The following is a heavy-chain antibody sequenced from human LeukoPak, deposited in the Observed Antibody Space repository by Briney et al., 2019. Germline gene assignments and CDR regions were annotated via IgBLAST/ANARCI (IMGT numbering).Heavy chain of an antibody. J-gene: IGHJ5*02. D-gene: IGHD2-2*01. CDR2: ISGSGGST. CDR3: AKDRWSSTSMRWFDP. V-gene: IGHV3-23*01. Sequence: GGSLRLSCAASGFTFSSYAMSWVRQAPGKGLEWVSAISGSGGSTYYADSVKGRFTTSRDNSKNTLYLQMNSLRAEDTAVYYCAKDRWSSTSMRWFDPWGQGTLVTVSP. CDR1: GFTFSSYA.